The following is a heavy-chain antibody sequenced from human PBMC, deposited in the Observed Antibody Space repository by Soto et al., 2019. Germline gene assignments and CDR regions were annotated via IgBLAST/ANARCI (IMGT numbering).Heavy chain of an antibody. CDR3: ARVDFWSGDIYYGMDV. J-gene: IGHJ6*02. CDR2: TTPHSGNT. D-gene: IGHD3-3*01. V-gene: IGHV1-18*01. Sequence: QVHLVQSGPEVKKTGASVKVSCKASGYMFTSYGISWVRQAPGQGLEWMGWTTPHSGNTRYAQKFQGRVTMTTDTSTTTASMELRSLTSDDTAVYYCARVDFWSGDIYYGMDVWGQGTTVSVSS. CDR1: GYMFTSYG.